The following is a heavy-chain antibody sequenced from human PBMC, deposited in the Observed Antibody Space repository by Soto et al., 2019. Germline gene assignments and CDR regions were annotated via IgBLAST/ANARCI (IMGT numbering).Heavy chain of an antibody. CDR2: ISGSGIST. V-gene: IGHV3-23*01. CDR1: GFTFSSQA. D-gene: IGHD6-13*01. J-gene: IGHJ6*02. CDR3: AKDRLFRQQLVSGHYYGLDV. Sequence: VQVLESGGGSVQPGGSLRLSCAASGFTFSSQAMSWVRQAPGKGLEWVSGISGSGISTYYADSVKGRFTISRDNFKDTLYLQMNSLRAEDTALYYCAKDRLFRQQLVSGHYYGLDVWGQGTTVTVSS.